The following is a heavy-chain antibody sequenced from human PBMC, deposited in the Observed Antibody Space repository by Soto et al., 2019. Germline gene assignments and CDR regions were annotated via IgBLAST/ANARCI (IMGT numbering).Heavy chain of an antibody. J-gene: IGHJ4*02. CDR1: GFTFSSYG. V-gene: IGHV3-33*01. CDR3: ARDREDTAMASDY. D-gene: IGHD5-18*01. CDR2: IWYDGSNK. Sequence: QVQLVESGGGVVQPGRSLRLSCAASGFTFSSYGMHWVRQAPGKGLEWVAVIWYDGSNKYYADSVKGRFTISRDNSKNTLYLRMNSLRAEDTAVYYCARDREDTAMASDYWGQGTLVTVSS.